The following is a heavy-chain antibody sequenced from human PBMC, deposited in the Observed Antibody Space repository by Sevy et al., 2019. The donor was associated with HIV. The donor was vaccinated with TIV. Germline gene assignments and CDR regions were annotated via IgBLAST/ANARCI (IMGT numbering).Heavy chain of an antibody. CDR1: GGSISSYY. D-gene: IGHD3-10*01. Sequence: SETLSLTCTVSGGSISSYYWSWIRQPAGKGLEWIGRIYTSGSTNYNPSLKSRVTMSVDMSKNQFSLKLSSVTAADTAVYYCARDREGGWFGELRPLGGFDPWGQGTLVTVSS. CDR3: ARDREGGWFGELRPLGGFDP. V-gene: IGHV4-4*07. J-gene: IGHJ5*02. CDR2: IYTSGST.